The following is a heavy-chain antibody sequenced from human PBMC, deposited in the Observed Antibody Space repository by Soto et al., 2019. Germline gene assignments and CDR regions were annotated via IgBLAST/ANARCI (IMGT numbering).Heavy chain of an antibody. CDR1: GGSFSGYY. CDR2: INHSGNT. CDR3: ARHHVRGRTIAGAAEF. D-gene: IGHD6-13*01. J-gene: IGHJ4*02. Sequence: PSETLSLTCAVYGGSFSGYYWSWIRQPPGKGLEWIGEINHSGNTNYNPSLKSRVTISVDTSKNQLFLTLSSVTAADTAMYYCARHHVRGRTIAGAAEFWGQGTLVTVSS. V-gene: IGHV4-34*01.